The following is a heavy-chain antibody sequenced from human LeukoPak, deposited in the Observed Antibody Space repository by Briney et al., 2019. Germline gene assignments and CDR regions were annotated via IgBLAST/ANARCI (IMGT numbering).Heavy chain of an antibody. V-gene: IGHV3-53*01. CDR1: GFTVSSNS. CDR3: ASLYGSGKRWVDP. D-gene: IGHD3-10*01. J-gene: IGHJ5*02. CDR2: IYSGDT. Sequence: GGSLRLSCTVSGFTVSSNSMSWVRQAPGKGLEWVSFIYSGDTHYSDSVKGRFTISRDNSKNTLYLQMNSLKTEDTAVYYCASLYGSGKRWVDPWGQGTLVTVSS.